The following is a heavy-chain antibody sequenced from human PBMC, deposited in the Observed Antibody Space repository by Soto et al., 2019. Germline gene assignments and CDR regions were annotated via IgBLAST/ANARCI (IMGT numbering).Heavy chain of an antibody. CDR3: ARVRGITMIVVANNGAFDI. CDR2: IIPIFGTA. D-gene: IGHD3-22*01. CDR1: GGTFSSYA. Sequence: GASVKVSCKASGGTFSSYAISWVRQAPGQGLEWMGGIIPIFGTANYAQKFQGRVTITADESTSTAYMELSSLRSEDTAVYYCARVRGITMIVVANNGAFDIWGQGTMVTVSS. J-gene: IGHJ3*02. V-gene: IGHV1-69*13.